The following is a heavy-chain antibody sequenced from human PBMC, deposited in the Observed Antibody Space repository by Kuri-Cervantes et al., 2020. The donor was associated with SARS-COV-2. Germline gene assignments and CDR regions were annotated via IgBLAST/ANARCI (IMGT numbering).Heavy chain of an antibody. CDR2: IKSKTDGGTT. CDR3: TTVGTGYSYGFDYYGMDV. Sequence: GGSLRLSCAASGFTFSSYAIHWVRQAPGKGLEWVGRIKSKTDGGTTDYAAPVKGRFTISRDDSKNTLYLQMNSLKTEDTAVYYCTTVGTGYSYGFDYYGMDVRGQGTTVTVSS. D-gene: IGHD5-18*01. J-gene: IGHJ6*02. V-gene: IGHV3-15*07. CDR1: GFTFSSYA.